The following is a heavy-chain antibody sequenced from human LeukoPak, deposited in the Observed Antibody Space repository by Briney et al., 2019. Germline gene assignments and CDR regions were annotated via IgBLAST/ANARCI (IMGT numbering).Heavy chain of an antibody. Sequence: SETLSLTCTVSGGSISSYYWSWIRQPPGKGLEWIGYIYYSGSTNYNPSLKSRVTISVGTSKNQFSLKLGSVTAADTAVYYCARDRVVVVPAAMVRDYYYYYMDVWGKGTTVTVSS. CDR1: GGSISSYY. J-gene: IGHJ6*03. CDR2: IYYSGST. V-gene: IGHV4-59*12. CDR3: ARDRVVVVPAAMVRDYYYYYMDV. D-gene: IGHD2-2*01.